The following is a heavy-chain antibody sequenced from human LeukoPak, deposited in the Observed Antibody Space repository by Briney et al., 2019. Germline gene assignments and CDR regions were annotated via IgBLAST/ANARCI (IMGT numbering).Heavy chain of an antibody. J-gene: IGHJ4*02. CDR1: GFIFDDYA. Sequence: GRSLRLSCAASGFIFDDYAMHWVRQAPGKGLEWVSGISWNGGRTAYADSVKGRLTISRDNAKNSLYLQMNGLRAEDTALYYCAKPIYDSSGYTIVGFDYWGQGTLVTVSS. CDR2: ISWNGGRT. D-gene: IGHD3-22*01. CDR3: AKPIYDSSGYTIVGFDY. V-gene: IGHV3-9*01.